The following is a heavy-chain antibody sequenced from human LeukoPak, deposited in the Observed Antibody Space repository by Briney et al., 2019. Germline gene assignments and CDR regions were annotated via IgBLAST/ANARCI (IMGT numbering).Heavy chain of an antibody. V-gene: IGHV3-21*01. D-gene: IGHD2-21*02. CDR3: ARGLCGGDCYSD. CDR1: GFTFSDYF. Sequence: PGGSLRLSCAASGFTFSDYFMNWVRQAPGNGLEWVSAISSTSSYTYYADSVKGRFTISRDNAKNSLYLQMNSLRAEDTAAYYCARGLCGGDCYSDWGQGTLVTVSS. CDR2: ISSTSSYT. J-gene: IGHJ4*02.